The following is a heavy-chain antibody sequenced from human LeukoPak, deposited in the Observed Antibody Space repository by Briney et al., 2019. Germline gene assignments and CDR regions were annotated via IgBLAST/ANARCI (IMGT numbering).Heavy chain of an antibody. V-gene: IGHV3-15*01. Sequence: PGGSLRLSCAASGFTFSNAWMNWVRQAPGKGLEWVARLKKKTDGGTTDYAAPVKGRLTISRDDSRNMLYLQMDSLKTEDTAIYYCTTFSYVLDYWGQGTLVTVSS. CDR1: GFTFSNAW. CDR3: TTFSYVLDY. J-gene: IGHJ4*02. D-gene: IGHD3-16*01. CDR2: LKKKTDGGTT.